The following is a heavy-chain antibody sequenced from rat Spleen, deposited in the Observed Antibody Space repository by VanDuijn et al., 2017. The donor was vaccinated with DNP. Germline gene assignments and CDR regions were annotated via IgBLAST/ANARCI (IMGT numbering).Heavy chain of an antibody. CDR1: GFSLTSYH. Sequence: QVLLKESGPGLVQPSQTLSLTCSVSGFSLTSYHVLWVRQPPGKGLEWMGRIQSGGSTDYNSTLKSRLRISRDTSKSQVFLEMKRVETEDTAMYFCARSGTTMGTLYFEYWGQGVMFTVSS. CDR3: ARSGTTMGTLYFEY. V-gene: IGHV2-27*01. D-gene: IGHD4-3*01. CDR2: IQSGGST. J-gene: IGHJ2*01.